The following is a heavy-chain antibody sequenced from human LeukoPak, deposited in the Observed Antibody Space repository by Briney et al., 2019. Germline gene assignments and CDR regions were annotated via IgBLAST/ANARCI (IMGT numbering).Heavy chain of an antibody. CDR1: GGSISSGSYY. Sequence: PSETLSLTCTVSGGSISSGSYYWSWIRQPAGKGLEWIGRIYTSGSTNYNPSLKSRVPISVDTSKNQFSLKLSSVTAADTAVYYCARTYSSSLFDYWGQGTLVTVSS. V-gene: IGHV4-61*02. CDR3: ARTYSSSLFDY. CDR2: IYTSGST. J-gene: IGHJ4*02. D-gene: IGHD6-6*01.